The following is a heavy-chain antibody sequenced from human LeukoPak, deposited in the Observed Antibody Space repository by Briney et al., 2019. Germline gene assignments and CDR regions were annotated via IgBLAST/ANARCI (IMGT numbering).Heavy chain of an antibody. J-gene: IGHJ4*02. V-gene: IGHV4-34*01. CDR2: INHSGST. D-gene: IGHD3-3*01. Sequence: SETLSLTCTVYGGSFSGYYWSWIRQPPGKGLEWIGEINHSGSTNYNPSLKSRVTISVDTSKNQFSLKLSSVTAADTAVYYCARGSGTIFGVVIIPGGFDYWGQGTLVTVSS. CDR1: GGSFSGYY. CDR3: ARGSGTIFGVVIIPGGFDY.